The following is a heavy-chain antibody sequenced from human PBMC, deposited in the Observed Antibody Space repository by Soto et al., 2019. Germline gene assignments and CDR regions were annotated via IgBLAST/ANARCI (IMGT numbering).Heavy chain of an antibody. J-gene: IGHJ4*02. D-gene: IGHD3-22*01. CDR3: AKSTGNQDYYDSSGYFDY. CDR2: ISGSGGST. Sequence: GGSLRLSCAASGFTFSSYAMSWVRQAPGKGLEGVSAISGSGGSTYYADSVKGRFTISRDNSKNTLYLQMNSLRAEDTAVYYCAKSTGNQDYYDSSGYFDYWGQGTLVTVSS. V-gene: IGHV3-23*01. CDR1: GFTFSSYA.